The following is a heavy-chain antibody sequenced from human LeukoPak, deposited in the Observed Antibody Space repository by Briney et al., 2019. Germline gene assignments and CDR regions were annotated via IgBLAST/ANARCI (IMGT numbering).Heavy chain of an antibody. Sequence: GASVKVSCKASGYTFTGYYMHWVRQPPGQGLEWMGWINPNSGGTNYAQKCQGRVTTTRHTTISTAHMRLSRLRSHDTPVYYCARAAGRAQWLVPKYYFDYWGEGTLFTPSS. J-gene: IGHJ4*02. CDR1: GYTFTGYY. D-gene: IGHD6-19*01. CDR3: ARAAGRAQWLVPKYYFDY. V-gene: IGHV1-2*02. CDR2: INPNSGGT.